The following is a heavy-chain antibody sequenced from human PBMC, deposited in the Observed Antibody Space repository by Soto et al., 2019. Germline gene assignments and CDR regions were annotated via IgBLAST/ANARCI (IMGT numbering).Heavy chain of an antibody. D-gene: IGHD4-17*01. CDR2: VHGGGGGA. Sequence: GGSLRLSCAASGFIFSTYAMIWVRQAPGKGLEWVSAVHGGGGGAHYADSVRGRFTISRDNSKNTLYLQMDSLRAEDTAVYYCAKDPNGDYVGAFDFWGQGTLVTVSS. CDR1: GFIFSTYA. J-gene: IGHJ3*01. V-gene: IGHV3-23*01. CDR3: AKDPNGDYVGAFDF.